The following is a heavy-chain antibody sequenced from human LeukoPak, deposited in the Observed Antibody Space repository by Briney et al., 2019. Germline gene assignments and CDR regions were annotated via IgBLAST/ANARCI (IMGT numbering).Heavy chain of an antibody. CDR2: ISGSGGST. V-gene: IGHV3-23*01. CDR1: GFTFSSYS. Sequence: GGSLRLSCAASGFTFSSYSMSWVRQAPGKGLEWVSGISGSGGSTYYADSVKGRFTISRDDSKNTLYLQMNSLRAEDTAVYYCAKDRLVVVITAVLDFWGQGTLVTVSS. CDR3: AKDRLVVVITAVLDF. J-gene: IGHJ4*02. D-gene: IGHD3-22*01.